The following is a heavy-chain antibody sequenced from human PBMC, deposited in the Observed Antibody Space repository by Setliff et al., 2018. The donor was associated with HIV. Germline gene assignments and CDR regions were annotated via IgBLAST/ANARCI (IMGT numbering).Heavy chain of an antibody. V-gene: IGHV4-39*07. CDR1: GGSISSSSYY. CDR3: AREGNYIWGNYHYTLGY. Sequence: SETLSLTCIVSGGSISSSSYYWGWIRQSPGKGLEWIGNIYHTGSSYYNPSLNDRATISLDTSKNQFSLKLSSVTAADTAVYYCAREGNYIWGNYHYTLGYWGQGTLVTVSS. CDR2: IYHTGSS. D-gene: IGHD3-16*02. J-gene: IGHJ4*02.